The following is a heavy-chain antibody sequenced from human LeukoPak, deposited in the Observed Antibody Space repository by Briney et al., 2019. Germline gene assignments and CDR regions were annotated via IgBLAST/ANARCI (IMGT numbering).Heavy chain of an antibody. J-gene: IGHJ4*02. CDR3: ARIRAVSGNFLLDY. CDR1: GFSLNTGGMC. CDR2: IDWDDDK. V-gene: IGHV2-70*17. D-gene: IGHD6-19*01. Sequence: SGPTLVNXTQTLTLTCTFSGFSLNTGGMCVSWIRQPPGKALEWLARIDWDDDKFYSTSLTTRLTISKDTSKNQVVLTMTNMDPADTATYYCARIRAVSGNFLLDYWGQGTLVTVSS.